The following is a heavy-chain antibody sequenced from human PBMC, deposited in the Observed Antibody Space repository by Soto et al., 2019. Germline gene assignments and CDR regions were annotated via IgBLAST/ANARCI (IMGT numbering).Heavy chain of an antibody. CDR2: ISYTGSA. D-gene: IGHD4-17*01. CDR3: ARVNYGDYYYGMDV. V-gene: IGHV4-59*01. CDR1: GGSINYSY. Sequence: SETLSLTCTVSGGSINYSYWTWIRQPPGKGLEWIGYISYTGSANYNASLKSRLTISVDTSKNQFSLRLSSVTAADTALYYCARVNYGDYYYGMDVWGQGTTVTVSS. J-gene: IGHJ6*02.